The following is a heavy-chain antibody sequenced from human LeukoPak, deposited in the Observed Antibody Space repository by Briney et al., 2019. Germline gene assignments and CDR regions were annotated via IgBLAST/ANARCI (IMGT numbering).Heavy chain of an antibody. J-gene: IGHJ4*02. V-gene: IGHV3-21*01. CDR2: ISRDSNDI. D-gene: IGHD2-2*01. CDR3: ARDLPAAVD. Sequence: LEWFSFISRDSNDIYHADSVRGRFTISRDNAKNSLYLQMSSLRADDTAVYYCARDLPAAVDWGQGTQVTVSS.